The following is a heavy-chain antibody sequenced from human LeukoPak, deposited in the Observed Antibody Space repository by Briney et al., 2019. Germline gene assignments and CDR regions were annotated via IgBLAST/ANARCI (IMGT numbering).Heavy chain of an antibody. D-gene: IGHD3-10*02. CDR3: AELGITMIGGV. V-gene: IGHV3-74*01. CDR1: GFTFSTHW. J-gene: IGHJ6*04. CDR2: MNGDGSST. Sequence: HSGGSLRLSCAASGFTFSTHWMHWVRQAPGKGLVWVSRMNGDGSSTKYADSVKGRFTISRDNAKNTLYLQMNRLRAEDTAVYYCAELGITMIGGVWGKGTTVTISS.